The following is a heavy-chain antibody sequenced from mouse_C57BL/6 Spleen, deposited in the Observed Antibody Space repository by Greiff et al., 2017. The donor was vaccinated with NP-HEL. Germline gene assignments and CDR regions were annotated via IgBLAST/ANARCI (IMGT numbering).Heavy chain of an antibody. CDR2: IHPNSGST. Sequence: QVQLQQPGAELVKPGASVKLSCKASGYTFTSYWMHWVKQRPGQGLEWIGMIHPNSGSTNYNEKFKSKATLTVDKSSSTAYMQLSSLTSEDSAVYYCARSITTVERSWYFDVWGTGTTVTVSS. V-gene: IGHV1-64*01. D-gene: IGHD1-1*01. CDR3: ARSITTVERSWYFDV. J-gene: IGHJ1*03. CDR1: GYTFTSYW.